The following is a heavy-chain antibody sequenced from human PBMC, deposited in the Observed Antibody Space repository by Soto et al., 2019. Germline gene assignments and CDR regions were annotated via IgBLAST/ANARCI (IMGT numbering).Heavy chain of an antibody. CDR1: GFTFSDYY. CDR2: ISGGGGNI. CDR3: ARGTENQLLFDN. J-gene: IGHJ4*02. Sequence: QVQLVESGEGLVKPGGSLRLSCAASGFTFSDYYMSWIRQAPGKGLEWVSYISGGGGNIHYADSVRGRFTISRDNAKNSLVLLMNSLRADDTAVYYCARGTENQLLFDNWGQGILVTVSS. V-gene: IGHV3-11*01. D-gene: IGHD2-2*01.